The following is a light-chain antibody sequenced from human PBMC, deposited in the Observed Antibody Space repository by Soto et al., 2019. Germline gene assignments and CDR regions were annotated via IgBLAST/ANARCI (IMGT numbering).Light chain of an antibody. CDR2: STA. CDR3: VLYMGSGTWV. V-gene: IGLV8-61*01. Sequence: QTVVTQEPSLSVSPGGTVTLTCGLTSGSVSTTYYPSWYQQTPGQAPRTLIYSTATRSSGVPDRFSGSILGSRAALTITGAQADDEPDYYCVLYMGSGTWVFGGGTKVTVL. CDR1: SGSVSTTYY. J-gene: IGLJ3*02.